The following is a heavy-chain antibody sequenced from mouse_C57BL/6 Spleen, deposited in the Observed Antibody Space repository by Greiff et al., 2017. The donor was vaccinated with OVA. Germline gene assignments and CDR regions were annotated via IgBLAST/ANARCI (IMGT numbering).Heavy chain of an antibody. Sequence: QVTLKESGPGILQPSQTLSLTCSFSGFSLSTFGMGVGWIRQPSGKGLEWLAHIWWDADKYYNPALKSRLTISKDTSKNQVFLKIANVDTADTATYYCARIEGSRGGSTRRYFDYWGQGTTLTVSS. CDR1: GFSLSTFGMG. CDR2: IWWDADK. D-gene: IGHD2-1*01. CDR3: ARIEGSRGGSTRRYFDY. V-gene: IGHV8-8*01. J-gene: IGHJ2*01.